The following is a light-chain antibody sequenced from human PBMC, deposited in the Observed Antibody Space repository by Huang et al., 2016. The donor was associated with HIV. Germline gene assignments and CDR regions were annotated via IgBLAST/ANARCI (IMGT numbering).Light chain of an antibody. V-gene: IGKV4-1*01. Sequence: DIVMTQSPDSLAVPLGERATISCVSSQSVLYSANKKHLPMNCLAWYQKKPGQPPKRLIYWAASRASGVPDRVSGSGSGTDFTLTISSLQAEDVAVYYCQQHYSTPWTFGQGTKVEIK. CDR1: QSVLYSANKKHLPMNC. CDR2: WAA. J-gene: IGKJ1*01. CDR3: QQHYSTPWT.